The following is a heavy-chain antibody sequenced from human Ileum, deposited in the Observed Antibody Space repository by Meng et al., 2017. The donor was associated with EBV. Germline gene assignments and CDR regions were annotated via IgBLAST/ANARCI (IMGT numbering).Heavy chain of an antibody. CDR3: AHRHRLRDFDY. V-gene: IGHV2-5*02. CDR2: IYWDDDK. CDR1: GFSLSTSGVG. J-gene: IGHJ4*02. D-gene: IGHD4-17*01. Sequence: QITLKESGPTLGKPXQTLTLTCTFSGFSLSTSGVGVGWIRQPTGKALEWLALIYWDDDKRYSTSLKNRLTITKDTSKNQVVLTLTNIDPVDTATYYCAHRHRLRDFDYWGQGTLVTVSS.